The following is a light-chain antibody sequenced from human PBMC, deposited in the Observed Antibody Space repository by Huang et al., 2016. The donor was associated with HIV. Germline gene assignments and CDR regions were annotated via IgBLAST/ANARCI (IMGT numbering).Light chain of an antibody. J-gene: IGKJ5*01. Sequence: EIVLTQSPATLSLSPGQRATLSCRASQSVGSHLVWYQQKPGQAPRLLIYDTSNRATGVPARCSGSGSETDFTLTINRLEPEDFAVYYCQQRSNWPPITFGQGTRLEMK. CDR2: DTS. CDR3: QQRSNWPPIT. V-gene: IGKV3-11*01. CDR1: QSVGSH.